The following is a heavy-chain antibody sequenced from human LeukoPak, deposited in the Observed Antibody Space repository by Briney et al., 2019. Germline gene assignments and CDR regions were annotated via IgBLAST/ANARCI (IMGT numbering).Heavy chain of an antibody. J-gene: IGHJ4*02. CDR3: TKGRSNHY. Sequence: GGSLRLSCAASGFTFSDFWMGWVRQAPGKGLEWVANINQDGSENYYVDSVNGRFTISRDNAKNSLYLQMNSLRAEDTAVYYCTKGRSNHYWGQGTLVTVS. CDR2: INQDGSEN. CDR1: GFTFSDFW. V-gene: IGHV3-7*01. D-gene: IGHD3-10*01.